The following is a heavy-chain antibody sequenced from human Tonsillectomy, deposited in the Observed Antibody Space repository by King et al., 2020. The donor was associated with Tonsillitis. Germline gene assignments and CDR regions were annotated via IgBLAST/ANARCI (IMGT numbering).Heavy chain of an antibody. J-gene: IGHJ4*02. V-gene: IGHV3-23*04. CDR2: ISGSGGST. D-gene: IGHD1-26*01. CDR1: GFTFSSYA. CDR3: AKAQRYREVTLYYCDY. Sequence: VQLVESGGGLVQPGGSLRLSCAASGFTFSSYAMSWVRQAPGKGLEWVSAISGSGGSTYYADSVKGRFTISRDNSKNTLYLQMNSLRAEDTAVYYCAKAQRYREVTLYYCDYCGQATLVTVSS.